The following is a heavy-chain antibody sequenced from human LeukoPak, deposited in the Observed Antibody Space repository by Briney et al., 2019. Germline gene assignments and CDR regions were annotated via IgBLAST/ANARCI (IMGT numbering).Heavy chain of an antibody. V-gene: IGHV3-23*01. D-gene: IGHD1-26*01. Sequence: GGSLRLSCAVSGCIFSSYAMSWVRQAPGKGLEWVSGISGSGGVTYYADSVKGRFTISRDNSKNTLYLQMNSLRGDDTAIYYCAKASWEGVTTTYFDYWGQGTLVPVSS. CDR3: AKASWEGVTTTYFDY. CDR1: GCIFSSYA. CDR2: ISGSGGVT. J-gene: IGHJ4*02.